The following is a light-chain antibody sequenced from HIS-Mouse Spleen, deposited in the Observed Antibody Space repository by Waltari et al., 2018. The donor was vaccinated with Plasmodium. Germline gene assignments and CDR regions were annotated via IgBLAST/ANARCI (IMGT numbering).Light chain of an antibody. Sequence: DIQITQSPSSLSASVGYRVTITCRASQSISSYLNWYQQKPGKAPKFLIYAASTLESGVPARFSGSGSGTDFTLTISSLQPEDFATYYCQQCNSCRTFGQGTKVEIK. V-gene: IGKV1-39*01. CDR3: QQCNSCRT. CDR1: QSISSY. CDR2: AAS. J-gene: IGKJ1*01.